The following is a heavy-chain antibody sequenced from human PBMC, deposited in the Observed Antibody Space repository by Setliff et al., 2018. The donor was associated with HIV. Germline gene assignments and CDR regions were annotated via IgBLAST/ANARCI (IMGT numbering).Heavy chain of an antibody. V-gene: IGHV5-51*01. CDR3: ARRASKASLDY. CDR1: GYTFTSYW. J-gene: IGHJ4*02. Sequence: GESLKISCKGSGYTFTSYWIGWVRQMPGKGLEWMGIIYPGDSDTRYSPSFQGRVTISADKSINTAYLQWSSLQASDTAMYHSARRASKASLDYWGQGTLVTVSS. CDR2: IYPGDSDT.